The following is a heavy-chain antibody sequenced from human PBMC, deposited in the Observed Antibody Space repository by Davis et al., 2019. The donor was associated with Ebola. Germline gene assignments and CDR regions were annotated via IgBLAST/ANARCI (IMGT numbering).Heavy chain of an antibody. CDR3: ARDMGYSARYHAMDV. J-gene: IGHJ6*04. V-gene: IGHV1-69*04. D-gene: IGHD5-24*01. Sequence: AASVKVSCKASGGTFSSYTLSWVRQAPGQGLEWMGRIIPFLAIANYAQKFQGRVTITADKSTSTAYMDLSSLRSEDTAVYYCARDMGYSARYHAMDVWGKGTTVTVSS. CDR1: GGTFSSYT. CDR2: IIPFLAIA.